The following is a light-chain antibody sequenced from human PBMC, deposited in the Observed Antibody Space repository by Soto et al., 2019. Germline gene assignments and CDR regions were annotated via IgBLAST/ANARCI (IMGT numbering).Light chain of an antibody. CDR1: TSDVGGYDY. V-gene: IGLV2-11*01. Sequence: QSVLTQPRSVSGSPGQSVTISCTGTTSDVGGYDYVSWYQHRPGKAPQLLIYDVTQRPSGVPDRFSGSKSGNTASLTISGLQADDEGDYHCRSYTGRYTHVVFGGGTKLTVL. CDR2: DVT. CDR3: RSYTGRYTHVV. J-gene: IGLJ2*01.